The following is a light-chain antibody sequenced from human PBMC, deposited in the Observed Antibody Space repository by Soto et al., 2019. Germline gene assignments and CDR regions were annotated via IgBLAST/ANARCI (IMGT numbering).Light chain of an antibody. J-gene: IGKJ4*02. Sequence: DIQMTQSPSTLSASVGDRVAVTCLASQSIKNWLAWYQQKPGTAPKFLIYDASTLESGVPSRFSGSGSGTGFDRAGVSVKADDFATCGCMHYDDDPLACGGGTKV. CDR1: QSIKNW. V-gene: IGKV1-5*01. CDR2: DAS. CDR3: MHYDDDPLA.